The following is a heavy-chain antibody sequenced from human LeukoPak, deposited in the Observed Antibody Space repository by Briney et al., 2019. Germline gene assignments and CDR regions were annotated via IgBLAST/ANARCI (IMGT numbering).Heavy chain of an antibody. D-gene: IGHD3-10*01. CDR3: AKERGRWFGELWGPFDY. J-gene: IGHJ4*02. CDR1: GFTFSSYA. CDR2: ISCSGGST. V-gene: IGHV3-23*01. Sequence: PGGSLRLSCAASGFTFSSYAMSWVRQAPGKGLEWVSAISCSGGSTYYADSVKGRFTISRDNSKNTLYLQMNSLRAEDTAVYYCAKERGRWFGELWGPFDYWGQGTLVTVSS.